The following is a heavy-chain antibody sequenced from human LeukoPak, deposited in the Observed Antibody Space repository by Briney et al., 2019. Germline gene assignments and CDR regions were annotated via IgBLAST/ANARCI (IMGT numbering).Heavy chain of an antibody. CDR2: IYYSGSA. J-gene: IGHJ4*02. CDR3: ARHGNIVLVPAALGFDY. Sequence: SKTLSLTCTVSGGSISSSSYFWAWIRQPPGKGLEWIGSIYYSGSAYYNPSLKGRVAISVDTSRNQSSLKLSSVTAADTAIYYCARHGNIVLVPAALGFDYWGQGTLVAVSS. CDR1: GGSISSSSYF. V-gene: IGHV4-39*01. D-gene: IGHD2-2*01.